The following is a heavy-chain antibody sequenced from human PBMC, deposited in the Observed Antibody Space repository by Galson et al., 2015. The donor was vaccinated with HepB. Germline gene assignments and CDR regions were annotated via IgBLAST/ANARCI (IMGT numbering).Heavy chain of an antibody. Sequence: SLRLSCAASGFTFSSYSMNWVRQAPGKGLEWVSSISSSSSYIYYADSVKGRFTISRDNAKNSLYLQMNSLRAEDTAVYYCARAGRSGSYYGWFDPWGQGTLVTVSS. J-gene: IGHJ5*02. CDR2: ISSSSSYI. CDR3: ARAGRSGSYYGWFDP. D-gene: IGHD1-26*01. V-gene: IGHV3-21*01. CDR1: GFTFSSYS.